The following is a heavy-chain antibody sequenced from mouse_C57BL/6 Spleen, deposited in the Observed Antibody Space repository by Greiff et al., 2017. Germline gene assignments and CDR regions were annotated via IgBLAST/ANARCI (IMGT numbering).Heavy chain of an antibody. V-gene: IGHV1-82*01. D-gene: IGHD2-4*01. CDR2: IYPGDGDT. CDR3: ARWDYDGGLAY. Sequence: VQLQQSGPELVKPGASVKISCKASGYAFSSSWMNWVKQRPGRGLGWIGRIYPGDGDTNYNGKFKGKATLTADKSSSTAYMQLSSLTSEDSAVYFCARWDYDGGLAYWGQGTLVTVSA. CDR1: GYAFSSSW. J-gene: IGHJ3*01.